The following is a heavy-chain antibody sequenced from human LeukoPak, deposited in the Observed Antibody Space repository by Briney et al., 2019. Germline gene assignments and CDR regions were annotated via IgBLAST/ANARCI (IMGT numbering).Heavy chain of an antibody. V-gene: IGHV3-33*01. Sequence: GGSLRLSCAASGFTFSSYGMHWVRQAPGKGLEWVAVIWYDGSNKYYADSVKGRFTISRDNSKNTLYLQMNSLRAEDTAVYYCARDGELAVAGTPQGFDYWGQGTLVTVSS. D-gene: IGHD6-19*01. CDR1: GFTFSSYG. J-gene: IGHJ4*02. CDR3: ARDGELAVAGTPQGFDY. CDR2: IWYDGSNK.